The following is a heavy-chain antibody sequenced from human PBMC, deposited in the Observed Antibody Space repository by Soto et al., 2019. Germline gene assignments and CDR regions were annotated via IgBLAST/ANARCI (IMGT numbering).Heavy chain of an antibody. J-gene: IGHJ4*02. D-gene: IGHD6-19*01. CDR1: GDSVSSNTAA. V-gene: IGHV6-1*01. Sequence: PSPTLSLRCAISGDSVSSNTAAWNWIRSSPSRGLEWLGRTYYRSNWRHDYAVSVKSRITVNPDTSKNHFSLQLNSVTPDDTAVYYCARGVAGSGFDLWGQGTLVTVSS. CDR3: ARGVAGSGFDL. CDR2: TYYRSNWRH.